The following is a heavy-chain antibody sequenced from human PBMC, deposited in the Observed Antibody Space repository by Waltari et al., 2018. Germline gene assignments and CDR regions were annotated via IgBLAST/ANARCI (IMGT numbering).Heavy chain of an antibody. Sequence: QVQLVESGGGVVQPGRSLRLSCAASGFTFSSYGIHWVRQAPGKGLEWVAVISHDGSNKYYIDSVKCRFTISRDNSKNTLYLQMNSLRAEDTAVYYCARMWKSGSYGYFDYWGQGTLVTVSS. CDR2: ISHDGSNK. CDR3: ARMWKSGSYGYFDY. CDR1: GFTFSSYG. D-gene: IGHD1-26*01. V-gene: IGHV3-30*03. J-gene: IGHJ4*02.